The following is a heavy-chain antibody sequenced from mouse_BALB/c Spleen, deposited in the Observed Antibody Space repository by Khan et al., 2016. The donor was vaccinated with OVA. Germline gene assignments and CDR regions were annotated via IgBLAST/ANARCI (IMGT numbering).Heavy chain of an antibody. J-gene: IGHJ2*01. V-gene: IGHV1-84*02. CDR1: GYTFTDYY. D-gene: IGHD1-1*01. Sequence: VQLQESGPELVKPGASVKISCKASGYTFTDYYINWVKQKPGQGLEWIGWIYPGSGNTKYNEKFKGMATLTVDTYSRTAYMQLSSLTSEDTAVYVCAIGGYYGHSLFDYWGHGTTLTVYS. CDR3: AIGGYYGHSLFDY. CDR2: IYPGSGNT.